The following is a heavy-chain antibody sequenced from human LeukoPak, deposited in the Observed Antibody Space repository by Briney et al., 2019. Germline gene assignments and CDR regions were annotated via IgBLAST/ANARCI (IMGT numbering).Heavy chain of an antibody. Sequence: EASVKVSCKASGGTFSSYAISWVRQAPGQGLEWMGGIIPMFGTANYAQKFQGRVTITADKSTSTAYMEMSSLRSEDTAVYYCASGYCSGGSCSYYYYYGMDVWGKGTTVTVTS. J-gene: IGHJ6*04. V-gene: IGHV1-69*06. CDR1: GGTFSSYA. D-gene: IGHD2-15*01. CDR2: IIPMFGTA. CDR3: ASGYCSGGSCSYYYYYGMDV.